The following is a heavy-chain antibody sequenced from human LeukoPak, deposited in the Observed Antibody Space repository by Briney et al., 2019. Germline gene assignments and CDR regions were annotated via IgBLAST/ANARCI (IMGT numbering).Heavy chain of an antibody. CDR3: AREKDSSGYIDY. CDR2: IYHSGST. CDR1: GGSISSGGYS. V-gene: IGHV4-30-2*01. D-gene: IGHD3-22*01. Sequence: PSETLSLTCAVSGGSISSGGYSWSWIRQPPGKGLEWIGYIYHSGSTYYNPSLKSRVTISVDRSKNQFSLKLSSVTAADTAVYYYAREKDSSGYIDYWGQGTLVTVSS. J-gene: IGHJ4*02.